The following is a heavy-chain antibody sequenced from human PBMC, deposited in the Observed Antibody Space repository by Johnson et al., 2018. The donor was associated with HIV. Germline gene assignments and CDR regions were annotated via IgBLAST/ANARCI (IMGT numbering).Heavy chain of an antibody. CDR3: ARPHIVVVTAGYAFDI. D-gene: IGHD2-21*02. CDR2: IYSGSNT. CDR1: GFAVSSNY. J-gene: IGHJ3*02. Sequence: VQLVESGGGLIQPGGSLRLSCAASGFAVSSNYMSWVRQAPGKGLEWVSVIYSGSNTYYADSVKGRFTISRDNSKNTLYLQMNSLRAEDTAVYYCARPHIVVVTAGYAFDIWGQGTMVIVSS. V-gene: IGHV3-66*03.